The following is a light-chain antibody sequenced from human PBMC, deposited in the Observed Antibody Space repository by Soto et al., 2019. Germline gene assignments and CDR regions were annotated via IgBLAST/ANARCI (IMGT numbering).Light chain of an antibody. Sequence: IVMTQSPATLSVSPGERATLSCRASQSCSSYLAWYQQKPGQAPRLLIYDASNRATGIPARFSGSGSGTDFTLTISSLEPEDFAVYYCQQRSNWPLTFGGGTKVDIK. CDR2: DAS. CDR3: QQRSNWPLT. V-gene: IGKV3-11*01. CDR1: QSCSSY. J-gene: IGKJ4*01.